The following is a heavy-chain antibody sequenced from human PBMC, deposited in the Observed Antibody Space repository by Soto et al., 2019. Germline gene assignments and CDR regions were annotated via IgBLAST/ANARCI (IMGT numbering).Heavy chain of an antibody. D-gene: IGHD3-3*01. CDR2: ISYDGSNK. J-gene: IGHJ6*02. Sequence: GGSLRLSCAASGFTFSSYAMHWVRQAPGKGLEWVAVISYDGSNKYYADSVKGRFTISRDNSKNTLYLQMNSLRAEDTAVYYCARDLVGVLRFLEWLLRAYYYYYGMDVWGQGTTVTAP. V-gene: IGHV3-30-3*01. CDR1: GFTFSSYA. CDR3: ARDLVGVLRFLEWLLRAYYYYYGMDV.